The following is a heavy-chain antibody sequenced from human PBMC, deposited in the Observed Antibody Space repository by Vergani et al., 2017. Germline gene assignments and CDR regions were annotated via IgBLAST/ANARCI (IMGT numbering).Heavy chain of an antibody. CDR3: TKDWGSRTAGLAY. V-gene: IGHV3-74*01. CDR2: ILRETGSI. Sequence: EVQLVESGGGLIHPGGSLRLSCEGSGFSFSGYWMHWVRQSPEKGLEWVSGILRETGSIGYADSVRGRFTISRDNAKNTLYLQMNSLRPEDTALYYCTKDWGSRTAGLAYWGQGTPVTVSS. D-gene: IGHD6-13*01. J-gene: IGHJ4*02. CDR1: GFSFSGYW.